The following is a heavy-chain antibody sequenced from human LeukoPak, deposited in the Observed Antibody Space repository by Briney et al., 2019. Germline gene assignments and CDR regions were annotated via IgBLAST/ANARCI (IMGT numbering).Heavy chain of an antibody. Sequence: ASVKVSCKASGGTFSNYAISWVRQAPGQGLEWMGRIIPFLGITNNAQQFQGRVTITADKSTSTAYMELSSLRSEDTAVYYCARDLTYYYGSGSQSGTFDIWGQGTMVTVSS. J-gene: IGHJ3*02. CDR1: GGTFSNYA. V-gene: IGHV1-69*04. CDR2: IIPFLGIT. D-gene: IGHD3-10*01. CDR3: ARDLTYYYGSGSQSGTFDI.